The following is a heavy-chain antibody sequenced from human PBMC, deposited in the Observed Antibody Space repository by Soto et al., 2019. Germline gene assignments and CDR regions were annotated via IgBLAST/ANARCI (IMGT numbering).Heavy chain of an antibody. J-gene: IGHJ4*02. V-gene: IGHV3-21*01. Sequence: GGSLRLSCAASGFTFSSYSMNWVRQAPGKGLEWVSSISSSSSYIYYADSVKGRFTISRDNAKNSLYLQMNSLRAEDTAVYYCAIDSIALSGSYPDYWGKGTLVTVSS. D-gene: IGHD1-26*01. CDR2: ISSSSSYI. CDR3: AIDSIALSGSYPDY. CDR1: GFTFSSYS.